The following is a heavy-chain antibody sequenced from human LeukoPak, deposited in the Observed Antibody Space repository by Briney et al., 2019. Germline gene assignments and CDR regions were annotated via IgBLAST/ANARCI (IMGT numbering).Heavy chain of an antibody. Sequence: GGSLRLSCTASGFTFGDYAMSWVRQAPRKGLQWVSGSSSGGSTYYVDSVKGRFTISTDNSKNTLYLQMNSLRAEDTAVYYCARMAPAGYSSGPFDYWGQGTLVTVSS. CDR1: GFTFGDYA. CDR3: ARMAPAGYSSGPFDY. J-gene: IGHJ4*02. V-gene: IGHV3-23*01. CDR2: SSSGGST. D-gene: IGHD6-19*01.